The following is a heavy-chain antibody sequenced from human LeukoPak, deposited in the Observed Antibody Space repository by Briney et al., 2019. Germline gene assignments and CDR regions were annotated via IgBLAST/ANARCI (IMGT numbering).Heavy chain of an antibody. D-gene: IGHD3-22*01. CDR3: ARESSSGYYYGY. V-gene: IGHV3-21*01. Sequence: GGSLRLSCAASGFTFSSYSMNWVRQAPGKGLEWVSSISSSSSYIYYADSVKGRFTISRDNAKNSLYLQMNSLRAEDTAVYYCARESSSGYYYGYWGQGTLVTVSS. CDR2: ISSSSSYI. J-gene: IGHJ4*02. CDR1: GFTFSSYS.